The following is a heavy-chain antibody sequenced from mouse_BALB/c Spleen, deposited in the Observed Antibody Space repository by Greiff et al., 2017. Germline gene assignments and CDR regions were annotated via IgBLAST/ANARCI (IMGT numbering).Heavy chain of an antibody. CDR3: ARWDYDYCLAY. CDR2: IYPYNGGT. V-gene: IGHV1S29*02. J-gene: IGHJ3*01. Sequence: EVQLQQSGPELVKPGASVKISCKASGYTFTDYNMHWVKQSHGKSLEWIGYIYPYNGGTGYNQKFKSKATLTVDNSSSTAYMELRSLTSEDSAVYYCARWDYDYCLAYWGQGTLVTVSA. CDR1: GYTFTDYN. D-gene: IGHD2-4*01.